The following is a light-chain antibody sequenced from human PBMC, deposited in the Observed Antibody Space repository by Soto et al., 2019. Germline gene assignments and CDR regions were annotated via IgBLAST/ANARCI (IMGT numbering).Light chain of an antibody. Sequence: ASVGDRVTITCRASQSISSYLNWYQQKPGKAPKLLIYAASSLQSGVPSRFSGSGSGTDFTLTISRLEPEDFAVYYCQQYGSSPLTFGGGTKVDIK. CDR1: QSISSY. J-gene: IGKJ4*01. CDR2: AAS. CDR3: QQYGSSPLT. V-gene: IGKV1-39*02.